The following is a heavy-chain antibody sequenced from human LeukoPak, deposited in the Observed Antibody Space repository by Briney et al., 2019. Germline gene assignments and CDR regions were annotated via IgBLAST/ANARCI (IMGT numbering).Heavy chain of an antibody. CDR1: GYTFTGYY. CDR3: ASYESSSSFYYYMDV. D-gene: IGHD6-6*01. CDR2: INPNSGGT. Sequence: ASVKVSCKASGYTFTGYYMHWVRQAPGQGLEWMGWINPNSGGTNYAQKFQGRVTMTRDTSISTAYMELSRLRSDDTAVYYCASYESSSSFYYYMDVWGKGTTVTVSS. J-gene: IGHJ6*03. V-gene: IGHV1-2*02.